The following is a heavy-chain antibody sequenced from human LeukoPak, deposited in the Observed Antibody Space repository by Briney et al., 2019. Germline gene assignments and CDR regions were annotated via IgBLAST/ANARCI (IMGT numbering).Heavy chain of an antibody. V-gene: IGHV3-48*03. J-gene: IGHJ4*02. CDR2: ISGSGTTI. CDR1: GFTFSNYE. Sequence: GGSLILSCAASGFTFSNYEMNWVRQAPGKGLEWVSYISGSGTTIYYADSAKGRFTISRDNAKNSLYLQMNSLGAEDTAVYYCARGYSSGWFGGDYWGQGTLVTVSS. D-gene: IGHD6-19*01. CDR3: ARGYSSGWFGGDY.